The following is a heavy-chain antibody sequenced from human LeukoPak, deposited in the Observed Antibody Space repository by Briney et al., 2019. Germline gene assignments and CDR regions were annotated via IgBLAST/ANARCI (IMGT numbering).Heavy chain of an antibody. CDR3: ARPYSSGWYQGWFDP. CDR1: GGSFSGYY. CDR2: INHSGST. Sequence: SETLSLTCAVYGGSFSGYYWSWIRQPPGKGLEWIGEINHSGSTNYNPSLKSRVTISVDTSKNQFSLKLSSVTAADTAVYYCARPYSSGWYQGWFDPWGQGTLVTVSS. D-gene: IGHD6-19*01. V-gene: IGHV4-34*01. J-gene: IGHJ5*02.